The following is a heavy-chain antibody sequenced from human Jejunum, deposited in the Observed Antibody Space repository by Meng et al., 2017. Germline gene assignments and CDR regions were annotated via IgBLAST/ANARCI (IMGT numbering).Heavy chain of an antibody. Sequence: GESLKISCTASGFTFSNAWMSWVRQAPGKGLEWVGRIKSKIDGGGATDYAAPVKGRFTISRDDSQKTLYLQMNSLRAEDTAMYYCASYSGGWWGWGQGTLVTVSS. D-gene: IGHD6-19*01. J-gene: IGHJ1*01. V-gene: IGHV3-15*05. CDR1: GFTFSNAW. CDR2: IKSKIDGGGAT. CDR3: ASYSGGWWG.